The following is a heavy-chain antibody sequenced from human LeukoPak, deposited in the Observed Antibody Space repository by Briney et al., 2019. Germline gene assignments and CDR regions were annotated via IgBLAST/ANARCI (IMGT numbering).Heavy chain of an antibody. V-gene: IGHV3-21*01. D-gene: IGHD6-6*01. Sequence: GESLRLSCAASGFTFSSYSMNWVRQAPGKGLEWVSSISSSSSYIYYADSVKGRFTISRDNAKNTLYLQMNSLRAEDTAVYYCALIPSSSSNDYWGQGTLVTVSS. CDR1: GFTFSSYS. J-gene: IGHJ4*02. CDR2: ISSSSSYI. CDR3: ALIPSSSSNDY.